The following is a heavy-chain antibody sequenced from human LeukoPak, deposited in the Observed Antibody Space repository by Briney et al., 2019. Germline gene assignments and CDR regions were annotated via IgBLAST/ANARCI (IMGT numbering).Heavy chain of an antibody. CDR3: AKDEITIRYCSGGSCYNYGMDV. J-gene: IGHJ6*02. Sequence: GGSLRLSCAASGFTFSSYSMNWVRQAPGKGLEWVSYISSSSSTIYYADSVKGRFTISRDNSKNTLYLQMNSLRAEDTAVYYCAKDEITIRYCSGGSCYNYGMDVWGQGTTVTVSS. D-gene: IGHD2-15*01. CDR2: ISSSSSTI. CDR1: GFTFSSYS. V-gene: IGHV3-48*01.